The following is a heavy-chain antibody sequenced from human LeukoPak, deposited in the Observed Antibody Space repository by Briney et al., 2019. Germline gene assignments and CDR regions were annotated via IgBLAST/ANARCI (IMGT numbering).Heavy chain of an antibody. V-gene: IGHV5-51*01. CDR2: IYPGDPDT. D-gene: IGHD6-13*01. CDR3: ARRQVSGAAQYYFDY. J-gene: IGHJ4*02. CDR1: GYSLTDYW. Sequence: PGESLKISCKGSGYSLTDYWIGWVRQMPGKGLELTGIIYPGDPDTRYSPSFQGQVTISADKSISTAYLQWSSLEASDTAMYYCARRQVSGAAQYYFDYWGQGTLVTVSS.